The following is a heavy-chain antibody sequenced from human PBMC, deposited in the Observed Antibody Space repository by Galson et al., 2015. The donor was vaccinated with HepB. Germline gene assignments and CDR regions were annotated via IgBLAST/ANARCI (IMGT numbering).Heavy chain of an antibody. D-gene: IGHD6-19*01. Sequence: SETLSLTCTVSGGSISISSYYWGWIRQPPGKGLEWIGSIYYSGSTYYNPSLKSRVTISVDTSKNQFSLKLSSVTAADTAVYYCAREEAVAGITDYWGQGTLVTVSS. J-gene: IGHJ4*02. CDR3: AREEAVAGITDY. V-gene: IGHV4-39*02. CDR2: IYYSGST. CDR1: GGSISISSYY.